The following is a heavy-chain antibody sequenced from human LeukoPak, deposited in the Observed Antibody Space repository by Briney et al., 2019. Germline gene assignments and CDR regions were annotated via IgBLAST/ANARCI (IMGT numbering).Heavy chain of an antibody. J-gene: IGHJ6*03. CDR1: GFTVSNAW. V-gene: IGHV3-11*04. CDR3: ARALLYYDILSGYFSDSYYRDV. D-gene: IGHD3-9*01. CDR2: ISSSGDTI. Sequence: PGGSLRLSCAASGFTVSNAWMSWVRHAPGKGLESVSYISSSGDTIYYADSVQGRFTISRDNAKNSLYLQMNSLRAEDTAVYYCARALLYYDILSGYFSDSYYRDVWGKGTAVTVSS.